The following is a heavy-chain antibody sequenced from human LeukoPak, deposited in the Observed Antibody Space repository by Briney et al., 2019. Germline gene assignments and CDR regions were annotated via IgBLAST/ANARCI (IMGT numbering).Heavy chain of an antibody. D-gene: IGHD2-15*01. CDR2: IYYSGST. V-gene: IGHV4-39*01. Sequence: SETLSLTCTVSGGSISSSSYYWGWIRQPPGKGLEWIGSIYYSGSTYYNPSLKGRVTISVDTSKNQFSLKLSSVTAADTAVYYCARLKGGGTIWFDPWGQGTLVTVSS. J-gene: IGHJ5*02. CDR3: ARLKGGGTIWFDP. CDR1: GGSISSSSYY.